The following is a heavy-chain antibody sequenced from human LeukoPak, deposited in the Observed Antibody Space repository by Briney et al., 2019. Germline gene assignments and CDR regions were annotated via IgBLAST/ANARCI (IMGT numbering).Heavy chain of an antibody. V-gene: IGHV4-59*01. Sequence: SETLSLTCTVSGGSISSYYWSWLRQPPGKGLEWIGYIYFSGSTNYNPSLKSRVTISVDTSKNQFSLKLNSVTAADTAVYYCARGRDSSGYRTDYWGQGTLVTVSS. CDR2: IYFSGST. J-gene: IGHJ4*02. CDR3: ARGRDSSGYRTDY. D-gene: IGHD3-22*01. CDR1: GGSISSYY.